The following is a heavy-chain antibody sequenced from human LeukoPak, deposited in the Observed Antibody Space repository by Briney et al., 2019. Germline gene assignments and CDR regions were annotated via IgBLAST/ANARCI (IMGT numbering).Heavy chain of an antibody. D-gene: IGHD1-26*01. CDR2: IKQDGSEK. CDR1: GFTFSSYW. V-gene: IGHV3-7*03. J-gene: IGHJ5*02. Sequence: GGSLRLSCAASGFTFSSYWMSWVRQAPGKGLEWVANIKQDGSEKYYVDSVKGRFTISRDNAKNSLYLQMNSLRAEDTAVYYCGKGEPPGGGRWVGPLGQGTLVTVSS. CDR3: GKGEPPGGGRWVGP.